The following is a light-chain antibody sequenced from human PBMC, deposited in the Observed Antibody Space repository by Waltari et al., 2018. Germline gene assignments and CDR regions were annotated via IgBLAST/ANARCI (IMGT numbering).Light chain of an antibody. Sequence: QSALTQPASVSGSPGQSITLSCTGTNSDVGGSDSVPWYQQHPGKAPKLVIYDVYYRPSGVSHRFSASKSGNTASLTISGLQTEDEADYYCSSYTSISTSVVFGGGTKLTVL. V-gene: IGLV2-14*03. CDR3: SSYTSISTSVV. CDR1: NSDVGGSDS. CDR2: DVY. J-gene: IGLJ2*01.